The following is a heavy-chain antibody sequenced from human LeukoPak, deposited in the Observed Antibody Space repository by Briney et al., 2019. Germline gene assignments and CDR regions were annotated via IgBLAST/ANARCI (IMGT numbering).Heavy chain of an antibody. CDR2: INSDGSST. J-gene: IGHJ4*02. V-gene: IGHV3-74*01. Sequence: GGSLRLSCAASGFTFSTYRMHWVRQAPGKGLVWVSRINSDGSSTSYADSVKGRFTISRDNAMSTLYLQMNSLRAEDTAVYYCAITYSYYDFWDWGQGTLVTVSS. D-gene: IGHD3-3*01. CDR3: AITYSYYDFWD. CDR1: GFTFSTYR.